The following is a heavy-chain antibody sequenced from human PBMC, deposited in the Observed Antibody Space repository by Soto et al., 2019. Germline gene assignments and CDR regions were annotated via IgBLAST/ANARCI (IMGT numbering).Heavy chain of an antibody. CDR3: ARAYCSSTSCYNGDAFDI. D-gene: IGHD2-2*02. J-gene: IGHJ3*02. CDR1: GYTFSGFY. Sequence: ASVKVSCKTSGYTFSGFYIHWVRQAPGQGLEWMGWIKPNSGGTNYAQKLQGWVIMTRDTSISTAYMELSRLRSEDTAVYYCARAYCSSTSCYNGDAFDIWGQGTMVTVSS. CDR2: IKPNSGGT. V-gene: IGHV1-2*04.